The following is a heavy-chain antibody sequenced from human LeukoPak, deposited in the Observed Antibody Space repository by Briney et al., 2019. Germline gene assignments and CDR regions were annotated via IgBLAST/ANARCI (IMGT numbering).Heavy chain of an antibody. J-gene: IGHJ3*02. CDR1: GFTFSSYN. D-gene: IGHD3-16*01. V-gene: IGHV3-21*01. CDR3: SSAPLGGDWSPRSAFDI. Sequence: PGGSLRLSCAASGFTFSSYNMNWVRQAPGKGLEWVSSISSSSSYIYYADSVKGRFTISRDNAKNTLYLQMNSLRAEDTAVYYCSSAPLGGDWSPRSAFDIWGQGTMVTVSS. CDR2: ISSSSSYI.